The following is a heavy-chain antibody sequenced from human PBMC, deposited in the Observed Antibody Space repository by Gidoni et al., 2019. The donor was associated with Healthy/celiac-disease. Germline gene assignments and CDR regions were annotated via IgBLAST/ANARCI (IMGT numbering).Heavy chain of an antibody. J-gene: IGHJ5*02. CDR1: GGSSRSGAYY. CDR2: IYYSGST. Sequence: QVQLQESGPGLVKPSQTLSLTCTVSGGSSRSGAYYWMWIRQPPGKCLEWIGYIYYSGSTYSNPALKSQFTISVDTSKNQFSLKLSSVTAADTAVYYCARDLGETMVQGNWFDPWGQGTLVTVSS. V-gene: IGHV4-30-4*01. D-gene: IGHD3-10*01. CDR3: ARDLGETMVQGNWFDP.